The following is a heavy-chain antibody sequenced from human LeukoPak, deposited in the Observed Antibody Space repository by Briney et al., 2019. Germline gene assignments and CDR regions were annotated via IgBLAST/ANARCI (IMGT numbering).Heavy chain of an antibody. V-gene: IGHV1-69*06. CDR2: IIPIFGTA. CDR3: ASYYGDYSAHFQH. CDR1: GGTFSSYA. Sequence: ASVKVSCKASGGTFSSYAISWVRQAPGQGLEWMGGIIPIFGTANYAQKFQGRVTMTEDTSTDTAYMELSSLRSEDTAVYYCASYYGDYSAHFQHWGQGTLVTVSS. D-gene: IGHD4-17*01. J-gene: IGHJ1*01.